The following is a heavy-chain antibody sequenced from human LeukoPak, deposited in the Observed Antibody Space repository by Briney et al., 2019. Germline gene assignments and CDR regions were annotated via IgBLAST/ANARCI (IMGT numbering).Heavy chain of an antibody. V-gene: IGHV6-1*01. CDR3: ARGTATHYYYGMDV. Sequence: SQTLSLTCAISGDSVSSNSAAWNWIRQSPSRALEWLGRTCYRSKCYNDYALSVKSRITINPDTSKNQFSLQLNSVTPEDTAVYYCARGTATHYYYGMDVWGQGTTVTVSS. CDR2: TCYRSKCYN. CDR1: GDSVSSNSAA. J-gene: IGHJ6*02.